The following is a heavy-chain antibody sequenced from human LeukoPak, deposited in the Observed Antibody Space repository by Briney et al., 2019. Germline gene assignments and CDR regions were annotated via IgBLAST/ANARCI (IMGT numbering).Heavy chain of an antibody. CDR3: ARTKDGYNYRIFFDY. D-gene: IGHD5-24*01. Sequence: GGSLRLSCAASGFTFSDYYMSWIRQAPGKGLEWVSYISSSGSTIYYADSVKRRFTISRDNAKNSLYLQMNSLRAEDTAVYYCARTKDGYNYRIFFDYWGQGTLVTVSS. CDR1: GFTFSDYY. J-gene: IGHJ4*02. V-gene: IGHV3-11*01. CDR2: ISSSGSTI.